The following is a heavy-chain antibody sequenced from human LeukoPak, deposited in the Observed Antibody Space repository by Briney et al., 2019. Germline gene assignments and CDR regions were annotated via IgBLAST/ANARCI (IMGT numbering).Heavy chain of an antibody. V-gene: IGHV4-38-2*02. Sequence: SETLSLTCTVSGYSISSGYYWGWIRQPPGKGLEWIGSIYHSGSTYYNPSLKSRVTISVDTSKNQFSLKLSSVTAADTAVYYCARHPPTIAAAVVTATPWFDPWGQGTLVTVSS. J-gene: IGHJ5*02. CDR1: GYSISSGYY. D-gene: IGHD2-21*02. CDR2: IYHSGST. CDR3: ARHPPTIAAAVVTATPWFDP.